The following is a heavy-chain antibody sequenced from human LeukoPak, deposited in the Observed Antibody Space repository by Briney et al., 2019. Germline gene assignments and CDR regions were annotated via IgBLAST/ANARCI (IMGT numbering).Heavy chain of an antibody. J-gene: IGHJ5*02. Sequence: SETLSLTCTVSGDSISSSYWSWIRQPPGKTLEWIGYIYYTGTTNYNPSLKSRVTMSIDTSKNQFSLNLNSVTAADTAVYNCARGFYDSSGFSNCFDPWGQGTLVTVSS. D-gene: IGHD3-22*01. CDR1: GDSISSSY. CDR3: ARGFYDSSGFSNCFDP. V-gene: IGHV4-59*01. CDR2: IYYTGTT.